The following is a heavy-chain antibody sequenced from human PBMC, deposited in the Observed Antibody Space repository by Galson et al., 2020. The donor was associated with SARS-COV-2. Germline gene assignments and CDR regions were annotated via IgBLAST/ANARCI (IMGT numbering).Heavy chain of an antibody. D-gene: IGHD1-1*01. J-gene: IGHJ4*02. CDR2: VNSAGYDI. CDR1: GFTFSIYT. CDR3: ARRVEGYYDT. V-gene: IGHV3-21*01. Sequence: GESLKISCAASGFTFSIYTMNWVRQAPGKGLEWVSSVNSAGYDIHYADSMKGRFTVSRDNGRNSLYLQMNRLRAEDTAVYYCARRVEGYYDTWGQGTLVTVSS.